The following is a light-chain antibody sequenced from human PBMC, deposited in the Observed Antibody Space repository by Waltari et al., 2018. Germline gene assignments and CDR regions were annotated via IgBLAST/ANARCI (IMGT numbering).Light chain of an antibody. V-gene: IGKV1-5*03. CDR3: QQYSSELYT. CDR2: KAS. CDR1: QSISDW. Sequence: DIQMTQSPSTLSASVGDRVTITCRASQSISDWLAWYQQKPGKAPKLLIQKASTLKSGVPSRFSGSGSGTEFPLTVTSLQPDDVATYFCQQYSSELYTFGQGTKLEI. J-gene: IGKJ2*01.